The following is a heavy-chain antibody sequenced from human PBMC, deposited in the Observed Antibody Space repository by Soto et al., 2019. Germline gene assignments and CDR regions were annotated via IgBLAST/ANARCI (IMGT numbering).Heavy chain of an antibody. CDR1: GGSFSGYY. V-gene: IGHV4-34*01. Sequence: SETLSLTCAVYGGSFSGYYWSWIRQPPGKGLEWIGEINHSGSTNYNPSLKSRVTISVDTSKNQFSLKLISVTAADTAVYYCARVLGRAFDIWGQGTMVTVSS. CDR2: INHSGST. CDR3: ARVLGRAFDI. D-gene: IGHD1-26*01. J-gene: IGHJ3*02.